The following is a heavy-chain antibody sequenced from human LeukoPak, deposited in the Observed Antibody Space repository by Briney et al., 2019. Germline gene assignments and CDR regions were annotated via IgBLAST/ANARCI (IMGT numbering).Heavy chain of an antibody. V-gene: IGHV4-59*08. CDR1: RGSINIYY. CDR2: IYYSGST. D-gene: IGHD5-12*01. J-gene: IGHJ5*02. Sequence: PSETLSLTCTVSRGSINIYYWSWIQQSPGKGLEWIGYIYYSGSTNYNPSLKSRVTISVDTSKNQFSLKLSSVTAADTAVYYCARWVSVATTFFDPWGQGTLVTVSS. CDR3: ARWVSVATTFFDP.